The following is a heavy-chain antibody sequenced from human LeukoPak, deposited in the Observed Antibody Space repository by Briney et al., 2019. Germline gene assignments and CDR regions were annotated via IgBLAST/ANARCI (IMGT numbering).Heavy chain of an antibody. J-gene: IGHJ4*02. CDR2: IYYSGST. Sequence: SETLSLTCTVSGGSISSSSYYWGWIRQPPGKGLEWIGSIYYSGSTYYNPSLKSRVTISVDTSKNQFSLKLSSVTAADTAVYYCARDREMATINGYYFDYWGQGTPVTVSS. CDR3: ARDREMATINGYYFDY. V-gene: IGHV4-39*07. CDR1: GGSISSSSYY. D-gene: IGHD5-24*01.